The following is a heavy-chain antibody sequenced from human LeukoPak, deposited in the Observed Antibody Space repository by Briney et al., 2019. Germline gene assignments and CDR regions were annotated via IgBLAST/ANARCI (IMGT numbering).Heavy chain of an antibody. CDR3: ARDRGYGPYYSYHGMDV. J-gene: IGHJ6*02. Sequence: PGGSLRLSCAASGFTFSSYEMNWVRQAPGKGLEWVSYISASGRAIYYADSVKGRLTISRDNAKDSLSLQMNSLRAEDTALYYCARDRGYGPYYSYHGMDVWGQGTTVTVSS. CDR2: ISASGRAI. CDR1: GFTFSSYE. V-gene: IGHV3-48*03. D-gene: IGHD5-18*01.